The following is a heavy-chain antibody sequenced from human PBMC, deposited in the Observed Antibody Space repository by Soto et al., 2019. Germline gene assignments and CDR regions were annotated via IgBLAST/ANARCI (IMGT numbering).Heavy chain of an antibody. J-gene: IGHJ4*02. D-gene: IGHD3-16*01. V-gene: IGHV1-3*01. CDR3: ARDHGRPPYVDFDY. CDR1: GYPFTSYA. Sequence: ASVKVSCKASGYPFTSYAMHWVRQAPGQRLEWMGWINAGNGNTKYSQKFQGRVTITRDPSASTAYMELSSLRSEDTAVFYCARDHGRPPYVDFDYWGQGTLVTVSS. CDR2: INAGNGNT.